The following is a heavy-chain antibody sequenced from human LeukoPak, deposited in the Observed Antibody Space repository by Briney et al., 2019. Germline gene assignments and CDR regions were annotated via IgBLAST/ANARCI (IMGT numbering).Heavy chain of an antibody. CDR2: IYHTGTT. CDR3: ARSFCGGDYSPLGD. D-gene: IGHD2-21*02. J-gene: IGHJ4*02. V-gene: IGHV4-39*01. Sequence: SETLSLTCTVSGGSISSSLYYWGWIRQPPGNGLEWIGSIYHTGTTHYNPSLKSRVTISVDMSKNQFFLKLSSVTAADTAVYYCARSFCGGDYSPLGDWGQGTLVTVSS. CDR1: GGSISSSLYY.